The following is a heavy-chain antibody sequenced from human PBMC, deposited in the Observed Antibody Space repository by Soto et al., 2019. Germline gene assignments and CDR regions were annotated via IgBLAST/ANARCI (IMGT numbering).Heavy chain of an antibody. Sequence: NPSETLSLTCAVYGGSFSGYYWSWIRQPPGKGLEWIGEINHSGSTNYNPSLKSRVTISVDTSKNQFSLKLSSVTAADTAVYYCARGFRLVGARFYYYYGMDVWGQGTTVTVSS. CDR3: ARGFRLVGARFYYYYGMDV. D-gene: IGHD1-26*01. J-gene: IGHJ6*02. CDR1: GGSFSGYY. V-gene: IGHV4-34*01. CDR2: INHSGST.